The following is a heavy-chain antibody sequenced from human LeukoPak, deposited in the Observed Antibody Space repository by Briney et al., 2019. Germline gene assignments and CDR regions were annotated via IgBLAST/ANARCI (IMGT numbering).Heavy chain of an antibody. D-gene: IGHD3-22*01. V-gene: IGHV4-30-2*01. CDR1: GGSISSGGYS. CDR2: IYHSGST. CDR3: ARGHYYDSSGYDEFDY. J-gene: IGHJ4*02. Sequence: SETLSLTCAVSGGSISSGGYSWGWIRQPPGTGLEWIGYIYHSGSTYYNPSLKSRVTISVDRSKNQFSLKLSSVTAADTAVYYCARGHYYDSSGYDEFDYWGQGTLVTVSS.